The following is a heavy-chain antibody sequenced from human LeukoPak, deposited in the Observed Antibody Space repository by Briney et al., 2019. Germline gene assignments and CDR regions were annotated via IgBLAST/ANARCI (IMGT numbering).Heavy chain of an antibody. D-gene: IGHD3-10*01. CDR3: AKDPFLGSGSYSYYYYGMDV. CDR2: ISYDGSNK. J-gene: IGHJ6*04. Sequence: HPGRSLRLSCAASGFTFSSYGMHWVRQAPGKGLEWVAVISYDGSNKYYADSVKGRFTISRDNSKNTLYLQMNSLRAEDTAVYYCAKDPFLGSGSYSYYYYGMDVRGKGTTVTVSS. CDR1: GFTFSSYG. V-gene: IGHV3-30*18.